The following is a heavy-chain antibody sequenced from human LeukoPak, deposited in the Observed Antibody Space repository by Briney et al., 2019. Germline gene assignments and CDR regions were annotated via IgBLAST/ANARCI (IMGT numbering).Heavy chain of an antibody. CDR2: IYYSGSP. D-gene: IGHD6-19*01. CDR3: AGQEWVVDGGGVDY. J-gene: IGHJ4*02. Sequence: SETLSLTCTVSRGSISSSSYYWGWIRQPPGKGLEWIGSIYYSGSPYHNPPLKSRVPISVDTPKNHFSLNAGSVAAAGTGVDYCAGQEWVVDGGGVDYWGQGTLVTVSS. CDR1: RGSISSSSYY. V-gene: IGHV4-39*01.